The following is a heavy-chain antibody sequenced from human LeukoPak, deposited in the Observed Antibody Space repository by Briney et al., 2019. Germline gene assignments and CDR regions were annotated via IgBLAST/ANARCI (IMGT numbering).Heavy chain of an antibody. V-gene: IGHV3-23*01. CDR1: GFTFSSYA. CDR3: GKSPTTMYPFDS. D-gene: IGHD3-10*02. Sequence: GGSLRLSCAASGFTFSSYAMTWVRQAPEKGLEWVSAISGSGVTTYYADSVKGRFTISRDNSKNTLYLQMNSLRAEDTAVYYCGKSPTTMYPFDSWGQGTLVTVSS. J-gene: IGHJ4*02. CDR2: ISGSGVTT.